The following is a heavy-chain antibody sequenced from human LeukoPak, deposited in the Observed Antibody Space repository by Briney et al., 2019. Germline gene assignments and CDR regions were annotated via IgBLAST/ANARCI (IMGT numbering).Heavy chain of an antibody. D-gene: IGHD5-12*01. J-gene: IGHJ4*02. CDR3: ARVLGGYSGYGDY. Sequence: PGRSLRLSCEASGFTFSSYAMHWVRQAPGKGLEWVAVISYDGSNKYYADSVKGRFTISRDNSKNTLYLQMNSLRAEDTAVYYCARVLGGYSGYGDYWDQGTLVTVSS. CDR2: ISYDGSNK. V-gene: IGHV3-30-3*01. CDR1: GFTFSSYA.